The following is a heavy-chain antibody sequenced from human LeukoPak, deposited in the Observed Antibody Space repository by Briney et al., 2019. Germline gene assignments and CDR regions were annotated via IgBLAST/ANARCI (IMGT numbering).Heavy chain of an antibody. Sequence: SETLSLTCTVSGGSIRSSYYYWGWIRQPPGKGLEWIGSIYDSGSTYYNPSLKSRVTISVDTSKNQFSLKLSSETAADTAVYYCARHARSRNYYDSSGYPFPDYWGQGTLVTVSS. J-gene: IGHJ4*02. V-gene: IGHV4-39*01. CDR1: GGSIRSSYYY. CDR2: IYDSGST. CDR3: ARHARSRNYYDSSGYPFPDY. D-gene: IGHD3-22*01.